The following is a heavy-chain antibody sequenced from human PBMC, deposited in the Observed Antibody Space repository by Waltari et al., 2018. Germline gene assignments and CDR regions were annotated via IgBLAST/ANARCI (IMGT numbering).Heavy chain of an antibody. CDR1: GFTFSSYS. D-gene: IGHD3-16*01. Sequence: EVQLVESGGGLVKPGGSLRLSCAASGFTFSSYSMNWVRQAPGKGLEWVSSISSSSYICYADSVKGRFTISRDNAKNSLYLQMNSLRAEDTAVYYCAKDPSTSAAFDIWGQGTMVTVSS. V-gene: IGHV3-21*04. J-gene: IGHJ3*02. CDR2: ISSSSYI. CDR3: AKDPSTSAAFDI.